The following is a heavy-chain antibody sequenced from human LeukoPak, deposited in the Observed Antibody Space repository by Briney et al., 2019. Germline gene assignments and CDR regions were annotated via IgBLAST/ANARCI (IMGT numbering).Heavy chain of an antibody. Sequence: PGGSLRLSCAASGFTFSSYWMHWVRHAPGKGLVWVSRINSDGSSTSYADSVKGRFTISRDNAKNTLYLQMNSLRAEDTAVYYCAREIRDIAAADWFDPWGQGTLVTVSS. V-gene: IGHV3-74*01. CDR2: INSDGSST. J-gene: IGHJ5*02. CDR1: GFTFSSYW. CDR3: AREIRDIAAADWFDP. D-gene: IGHD6-13*01.